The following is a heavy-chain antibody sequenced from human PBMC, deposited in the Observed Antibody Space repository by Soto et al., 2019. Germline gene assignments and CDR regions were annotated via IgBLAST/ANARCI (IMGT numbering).Heavy chain of an antibody. J-gene: IGHJ6*02. CDR2: IIPIFGTA. CDR1: GGTFCSYA. V-gene: IGHV1-69*01. Sequence: SVKVSCKASGGTFCSYAISWVRQAPGQGLEWMGGIIPIFGTANYAQKFQGRVTITADESTSTAYMELSSLRSEDTAVYYCARNRAGSSFFYYYYGMDVWGQGTTVTVSS. D-gene: IGHD6-6*01. CDR3: ARNRAGSSFFYYYYGMDV.